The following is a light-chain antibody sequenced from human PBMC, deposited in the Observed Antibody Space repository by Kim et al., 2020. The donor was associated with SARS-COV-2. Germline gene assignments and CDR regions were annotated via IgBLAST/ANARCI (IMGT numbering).Light chain of an antibody. CDR1: SSNIGSNY. CDR3: AAWDDSLSGWV. Sequence: ELTQPPSASGTPGQRVTISCSGSSSNIGSNYVYWYQQLPGTAPKLLIYRNNQRPSGVPDRFSGSKSGTSASLAISGLRSEDEADYYCAAWDDSLSGWVFGGGTQPTVL. CDR2: RNN. V-gene: IGLV1-47*01. J-gene: IGLJ3*02.